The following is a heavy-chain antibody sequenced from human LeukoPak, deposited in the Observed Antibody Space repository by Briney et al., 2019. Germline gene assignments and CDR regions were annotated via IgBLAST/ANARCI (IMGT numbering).Heavy chain of an antibody. CDR2: ISWNSGSI. V-gene: IGHV3-9*01. D-gene: IGHD2-8*01. J-gene: IGHJ4*02. Sequence: PGGSLRLSCAASGFTFDDYAMHWVRQAPGKGLEWVSGISWNSGSIGYADSVKGRFAISRDNSKNTLYLQMNSLRAEDTAVYYCAKEGKIVLMVYARFYFDYWGQGTLVTVSS. CDR3: AKEGKIVLMVYARFYFDY. CDR1: GFTFDDYA.